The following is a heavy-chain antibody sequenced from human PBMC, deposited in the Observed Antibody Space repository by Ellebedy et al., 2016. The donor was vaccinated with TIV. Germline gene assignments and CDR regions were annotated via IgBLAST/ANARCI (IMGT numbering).Heavy chain of an antibody. J-gene: IGHJ4*02. CDR2: INHGGST. D-gene: IGHD4/OR15-4a*01. Sequence: MPSETLSLTCAVYGGSFSGYFWTWIRQPPGKGLEWIGEINHGGSTNYNPSLKSRVSISVDTSKIQFSLKLTSVTAADTAVYYCARVSNLKGAAYWGQGTLVTVSS. V-gene: IGHV4-34*01. CDR1: GGSFSGYF. CDR3: ARVSNLKGAAY.